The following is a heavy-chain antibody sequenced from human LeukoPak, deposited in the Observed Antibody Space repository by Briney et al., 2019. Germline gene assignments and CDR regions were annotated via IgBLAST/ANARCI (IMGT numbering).Heavy chain of an antibody. Sequence: PGGSLRLSCAASGFTFSSYSMNWVRQAPGKGLEWVSSISSSSSYIYYADSVKGRFTISRDNAKNSLYLQMNSLRAEDTAVYYCAREGTSRWGYQSSDYWGQGTLVTVSS. CDR3: AREGTSRWGYQSSDY. J-gene: IGHJ4*02. D-gene: IGHD2-2*01. CDR2: ISSSSSYI. CDR1: GFTFSSYS. V-gene: IGHV3-21*01.